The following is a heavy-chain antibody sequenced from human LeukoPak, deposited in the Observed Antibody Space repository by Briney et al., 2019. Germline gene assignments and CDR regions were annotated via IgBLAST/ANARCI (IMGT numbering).Heavy chain of an antibody. J-gene: IGHJ4*02. CDR2: INPSGGST. Sequence: ASVKVSCKASGYTFTSYYMHWVRQAPGQGLEWMGIINPSGGSTSYAQKFQGRVTMTRDTSTSTVCMELSSLRSEDTAVYYCARDTYYYDSSGYEGYFDYWGQGTLVTVSS. CDR3: ARDTYYYDSSGYEGYFDY. D-gene: IGHD3-22*01. CDR1: GYTFTSYY. V-gene: IGHV1-46*01.